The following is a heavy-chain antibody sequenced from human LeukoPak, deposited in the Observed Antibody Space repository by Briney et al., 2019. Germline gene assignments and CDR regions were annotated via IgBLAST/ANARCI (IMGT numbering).Heavy chain of an antibody. V-gene: IGHV4-34*01. CDR1: GGSFSGYY. D-gene: IGHD6-13*01. CDR3: ARGSIAAAEGSHWFDP. CDR2: INHSGRT. Sequence: SETLSLTCAVYGGSFSGYYWSWIRQPPGKGLEWIGEINHSGRTNYNPSLKSRVTISVDTSKNQFSLKLSSVTAADTAVYYCARGSIAAAEGSHWFDPWGQGTLVTVSS. J-gene: IGHJ5*02.